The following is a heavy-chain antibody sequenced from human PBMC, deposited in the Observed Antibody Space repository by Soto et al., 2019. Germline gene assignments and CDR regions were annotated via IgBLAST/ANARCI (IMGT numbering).Heavy chain of an antibody. D-gene: IGHD1-26*01. V-gene: IGHV3-64D*06. CDR2: ISSNGGST. Sequence: QSGGSLRLSCSASGFTFSSYAMHWVRQAPGKGLEYVSAISSNGGSTYYADSVKGRFTISRDNSKNTLYLQMSSLRADDTAVYYCVKGPQVGVTTGFDYWGQGTLVTVSS. CDR3: VKGPQVGVTTGFDY. J-gene: IGHJ4*02. CDR1: GFTFSSYA.